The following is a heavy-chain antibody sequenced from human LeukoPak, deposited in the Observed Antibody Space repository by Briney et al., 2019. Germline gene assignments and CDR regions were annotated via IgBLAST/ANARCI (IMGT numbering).Heavy chain of an antibody. V-gene: IGHV3-48*03. CDR3: ARDSRTPGYFDY. J-gene: IGHJ4*02. D-gene: IGHD4-23*01. CDR1: GFTFSSYE. CDR2: IGSRGSTQ. Sequence: GGSLRLSCAASGFTFSSYEMNWVRQAPGKGLEWVSYIGSRGSTQYYADSVKGRFTISRDNAKNSLYLQMNSPRAEDTAVYYCARDSRTPGYFDYWGQGTLVTVSS.